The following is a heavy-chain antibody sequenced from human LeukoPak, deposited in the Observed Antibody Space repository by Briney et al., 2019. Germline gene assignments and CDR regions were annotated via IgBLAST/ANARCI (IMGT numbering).Heavy chain of an antibody. CDR2: IYSGGST. Sequence: GGSLRLSCAASGFTVSSNYMSWVRQAPGKGLEWVSVIYSGGSTYYADSVKGRFTISRHNSKNTLYLQMNSLRAEDTAVYYCARAAYYDSSGYPRGYFDLWGRGTLVTVSS. J-gene: IGHJ2*01. CDR3: ARAAYYDSSGYPRGYFDL. D-gene: IGHD3-22*01. V-gene: IGHV3-53*04. CDR1: GFTVSSNY.